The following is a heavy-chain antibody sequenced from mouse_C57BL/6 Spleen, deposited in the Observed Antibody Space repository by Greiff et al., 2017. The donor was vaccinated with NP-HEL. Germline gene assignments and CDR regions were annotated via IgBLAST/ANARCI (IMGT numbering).Heavy chain of an antibody. V-gene: IGHV1-50*01. D-gene: IGHD2-5*01. CDR3: ARTDYSKGGLAY. Sequence: VQLQQPGAELVKPGASVKLSCKASGYTFTSYWMQWVKQRPGQGLEWIGEIDPSDSYTNYNQKFKGKATLTVDTSSSTAYMQLSSLTSEDSAVYYCARTDYSKGGLAYWGQGTLVTVSA. CDR2: IDPSDSYT. J-gene: IGHJ3*01. CDR1: GYTFTSYW.